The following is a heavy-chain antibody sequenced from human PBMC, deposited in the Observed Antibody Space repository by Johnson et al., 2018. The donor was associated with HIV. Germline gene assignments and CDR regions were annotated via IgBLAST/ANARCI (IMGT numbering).Heavy chain of an antibody. CDR3: AKVGSGYSSSS. D-gene: IGHD6-13*01. Sequence: EVQLVESGGGVVRPGGSLRLSCAASGFTFDDYGMSWVRQAPGKGLEWVSGINWNGGSTGYADSVKGRFTISRDNSKNTLYLQMNRLRAEDTAVYYCAKVGSGYSSSSWGQGTMVTVSS. CDR1: GFTFDDYG. CDR2: INWNGGST. V-gene: IGHV3-20*04. J-gene: IGHJ3*01.